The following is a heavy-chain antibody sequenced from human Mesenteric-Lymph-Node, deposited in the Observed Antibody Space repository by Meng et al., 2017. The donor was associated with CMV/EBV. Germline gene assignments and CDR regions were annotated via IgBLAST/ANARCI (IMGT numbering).Heavy chain of an antibody. CDR3: AGYYYYRSGSYYKKGIDY. V-gene: IGHV7-4-1*02. CDR1: TFTSYA. J-gene: IGHJ4*02. CDR2: INTNTGNP. D-gene: IGHD3-10*01. Sequence: TFTSYAMNWVRQAPGQGLEWMGWINTNTGNPTYAQGFTGRFVFSLDTSVSTAYLQISSLKAEDTAVYYCAGYYYYRSGSYYKKGIDYWGQGTLVTVSS.